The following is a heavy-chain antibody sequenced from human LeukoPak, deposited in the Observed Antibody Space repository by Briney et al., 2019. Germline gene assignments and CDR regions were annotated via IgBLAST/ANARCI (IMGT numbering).Heavy chain of an antibody. J-gene: IGHJ4*02. CDR1: GFTFSSYA. CDR3: ARGLRFLEWLLYG. Sequence: GGSLRLSCSASGFTFSSYAMHWVRQAPGKGLEYVSAISSNGGSTYYADSVKGRFTISRDNSKNALYLQMSSLRSEDTAVYYCARGLRFLEWLLYGWGQGTLVTVSS. D-gene: IGHD3-3*01. V-gene: IGHV3-64D*06. CDR2: ISSNGGST.